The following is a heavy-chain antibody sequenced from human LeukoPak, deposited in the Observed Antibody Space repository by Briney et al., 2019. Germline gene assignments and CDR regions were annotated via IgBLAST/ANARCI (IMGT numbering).Heavy chain of an antibody. V-gene: IGHV4-39*01. CDR3: ASLVPAAMHFDY. D-gene: IGHD2-2*01. CDR2: IYYSGST. CDR1: GGSISSSSYW. Sequence: NTSETLSLTCTVSGGSISSSSYWWGWIRQPPGKGLEWIGSIYYSGSTYYNPSLKSRVTISVDTSKNQFSLKLSSVTAADTAVYYCASLVPAAMHFDYWGQGTLVTVSS. J-gene: IGHJ4*02.